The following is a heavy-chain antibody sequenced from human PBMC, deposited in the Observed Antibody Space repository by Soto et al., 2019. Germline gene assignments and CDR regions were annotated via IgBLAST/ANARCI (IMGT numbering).Heavy chain of an antibody. V-gene: IGHV3-30*18. D-gene: IGHD1-20*01. CDR2: ISYDGSNK. CDR3: AKDQHNWNDNDYYGMDV. J-gene: IGHJ6*02. Sequence: AGGSLRLSCAASGFTFSSYGMHWVRQAPGKGLEWVAVISYDGSNKYYADSVKGRFTISRDNSKNTLYLQMNSLRAEDTAVYYCAKDQHNWNDNDYYGMDVWGQGTTVNV. CDR1: GFTFSSYG.